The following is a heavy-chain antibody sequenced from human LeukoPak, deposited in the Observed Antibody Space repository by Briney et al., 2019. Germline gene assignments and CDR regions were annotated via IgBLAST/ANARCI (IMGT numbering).Heavy chain of an antibody. D-gene: IGHD2-15*01. V-gene: IGHV1-69*04. J-gene: IGHJ4*02. Sequence: RRASVKVSCKASGGTFSSYAISWVRQAPGQGLEWMGRIIPILGIANYAQKFQGRVTITADKSTSTAYMELSSLRSEDTAVYYCARGVFKSLIGGDWGQGTLVTVSS. CDR1: GGTFSSYA. CDR2: IIPILGIA. CDR3: ARGVFKSLIGGD.